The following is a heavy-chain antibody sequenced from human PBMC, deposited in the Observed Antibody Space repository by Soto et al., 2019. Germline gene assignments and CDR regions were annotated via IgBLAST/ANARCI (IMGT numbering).Heavy chain of an antibody. CDR3: AKVVSLVVAGTWDWFDP. D-gene: IGHD6-19*01. CDR2: ISGSGDST. V-gene: IGHV3-23*01. Sequence: GGSLRLSCAASGFTFSSYAMSWVRQAPGKGLEWVSAISGSGDSTYYADSVKGRFTISRDNSKNTLYLQMNSLRAEDSAVYYCAKVVSLVVAGTWDWFDPWGQGSLVTVSS. J-gene: IGHJ5*02. CDR1: GFTFSSYA.